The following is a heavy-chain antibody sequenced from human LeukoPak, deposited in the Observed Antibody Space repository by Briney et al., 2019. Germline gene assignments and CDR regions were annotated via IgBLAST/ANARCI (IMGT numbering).Heavy chain of an antibody. V-gene: IGHV4-59*08. CDR3: ARHTYYSDSSGYSNWFFDL. CDR1: GDSISGYY. Sequence: PSETLSLTCIVSGDSISGYYWSWIRQPPGKGLDWIAYIHYSGSTNYSPSLRSRVTISVDTSKNQFSLKLSSVTAADTAVYYCARHTYYSDSSGYSNWFFDLWGRGTLVTVSS. CDR2: IHYSGST. D-gene: IGHD3-22*01. J-gene: IGHJ2*01.